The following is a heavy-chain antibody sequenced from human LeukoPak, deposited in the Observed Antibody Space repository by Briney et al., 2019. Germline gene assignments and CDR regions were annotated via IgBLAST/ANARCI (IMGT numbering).Heavy chain of an antibody. V-gene: IGHV4-4*07. D-gene: IGHD2-8*01. CDR1: GGSISSYY. Sequence: SETLSLTCTVSGGSISSYYWSWIRQPAGKGLECIGRIYTSGSTNYNPSLKSRVTMSVDTSKNQFSLKLSSVTAADTAVYYCARAMPGYCTNGVCYRGGYYFDYWGQGTLVTVSS. J-gene: IGHJ4*02. CDR3: ARAMPGYCTNGVCYRGGYYFDY. CDR2: IYTSGST.